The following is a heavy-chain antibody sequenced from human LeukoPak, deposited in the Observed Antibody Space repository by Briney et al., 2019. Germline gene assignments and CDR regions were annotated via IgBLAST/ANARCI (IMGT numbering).Heavy chain of an antibody. CDR1: GFTFSSYA. J-gene: IGHJ4*02. Sequence: GGSLRLSCAASGFTFSSYAMSWVRQAPGKGLEWVSAISGSGGSTYYADSVKGWFTISRDNSKNTLYLQMNSLRAEDTAVYYCAGSKSGRFDYWGQGTLVTVSS. CDR3: AGSKSGRFDY. D-gene: IGHD1-26*01. V-gene: IGHV3-23*01. CDR2: ISGSGGST.